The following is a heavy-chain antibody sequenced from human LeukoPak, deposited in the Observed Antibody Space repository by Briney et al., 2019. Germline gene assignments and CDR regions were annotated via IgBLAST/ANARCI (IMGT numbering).Heavy chain of an antibody. CDR1: GYTFTGYY. CDR3: ARDLPWDIVVVPVANNWFDP. CDR2: INPNSGGT. J-gene: IGHJ5*02. V-gene: IGHV1-2*02. Sequence: ASVKVSCKASGYTFTGYYMHWVRQAPGQGLEWMGWINPNSGGTNYAQKFQGRVTMTRDTSISTAYMELSRLRSDDTAVYYCARDLPWDIVVVPVANNWFDPWGQGTLVTVSS. D-gene: IGHD2-2*01.